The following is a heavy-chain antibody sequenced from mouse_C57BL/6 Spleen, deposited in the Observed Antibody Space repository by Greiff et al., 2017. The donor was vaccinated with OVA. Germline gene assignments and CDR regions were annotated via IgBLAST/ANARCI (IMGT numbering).Heavy chain of an antibody. Sequence: QVPLKQSGAELVQPGASVKLSCKASGYAFSTYGMNLVKQRPGKGLEWIGQIYPGDGDTNYNEKFKGKATLTADKSSSTAYMQLSSLTSEDDAVYFCARSGSQSGDYWGQGTTLTVSS. CDR1: GYAFSTYG. V-gene: IGHV1-80*01. CDR2: IYPGDGDT. D-gene: IGHD3-1*01. J-gene: IGHJ2*01. CDR3: ARSGSQSGDY.